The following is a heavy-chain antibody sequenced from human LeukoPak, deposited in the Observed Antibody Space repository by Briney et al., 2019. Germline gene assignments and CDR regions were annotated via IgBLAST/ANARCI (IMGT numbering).Heavy chain of an antibody. V-gene: IGHV4-59*08. Sequence: SETLSLTCTVSGGSISSYYWSWIRQPPGKGLEWIGYIYYSGSTNYNPSLKSRVTISVDTAKNQFSLKLSSVTAADTAVYYCASLQYSYGPLDYWGQGTLVTVSS. CDR3: ASLQYSYGPLDY. D-gene: IGHD5-18*01. J-gene: IGHJ4*02. CDR2: IYYSGST. CDR1: GGSISSYY.